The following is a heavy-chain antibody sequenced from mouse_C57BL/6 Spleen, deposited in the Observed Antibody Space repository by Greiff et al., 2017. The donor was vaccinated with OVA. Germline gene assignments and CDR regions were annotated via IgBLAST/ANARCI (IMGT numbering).Heavy chain of an antibody. CDR1: GYAFSSSW. V-gene: IGHV1-82*01. J-gene: IGHJ2*01. D-gene: IGHD2-3*01. CDR2: IYPGDGDT. CDR3: ARGNDGYYSDY. Sequence: VKLQESGPELVKPGASVKISCKASGYAFSSSWMNWVKQRPGKGLEWIGRIYPGDGDTNYNGKFKGKATLTADKSSSTAYMQLSSLTSEDSAVYFCARGNDGYYSDYWGQGTTLTVSS.